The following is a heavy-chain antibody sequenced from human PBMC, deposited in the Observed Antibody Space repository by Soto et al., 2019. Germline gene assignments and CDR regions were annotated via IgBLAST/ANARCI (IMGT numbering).Heavy chain of an antibody. CDR1: GYTFTGYY. CDR2: INPNSGGT. CDR3: AIDSIAAAGENWFDP. J-gene: IGHJ5*02. D-gene: IGHD6-13*01. V-gene: IGHV1-2*04. Sequence: ASVKVSCKASGYTFTGYYMHWVRQAPGQGLEWMGWINPNSGGTNYAQKFQGWVTMTRDTSISTAYMELSRLRSDDTAVYYCAIDSIAAAGENWFDPWGQGTLVTVSS.